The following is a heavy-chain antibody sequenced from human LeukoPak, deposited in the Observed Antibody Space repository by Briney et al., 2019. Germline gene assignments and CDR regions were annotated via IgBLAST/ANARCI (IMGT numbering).Heavy chain of an antibody. CDR2: IRYDGSNK. V-gene: IGHV3-30*02. J-gene: IGHJ4*02. Sequence: GGSLRLSCAASGFTFSNYGMHWVRQAPGKGLEWVSFIRYDGSNKYYADSVKGRFTISRDNSKNTLYLQMNSLRAEDTAVYYCARAPRRMITFGGVMDYWGQGTLVTVSS. CDR1: GFTFSNYG. CDR3: ARAPRRMITFGGVMDY. D-gene: IGHD3-16*01.